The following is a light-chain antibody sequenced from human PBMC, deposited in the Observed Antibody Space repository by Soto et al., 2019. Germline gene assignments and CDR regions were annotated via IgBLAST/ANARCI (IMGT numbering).Light chain of an antibody. V-gene: IGKV4-1*01. CDR3: QQYYSTPLT. CDR1: QSVLYSSNNKNY. J-gene: IGKJ4*01. Sequence: DIVMTQSPDSLAVSLGERATINCKSSQSVLYSSNNKNYLAWYQQKPAQPPKLLIYWASTRESGVPDRFSGSGSGTDFTLTSSSLQAEDVAVYYCQQYYSTPLTFGGGTKVEIK. CDR2: WAS.